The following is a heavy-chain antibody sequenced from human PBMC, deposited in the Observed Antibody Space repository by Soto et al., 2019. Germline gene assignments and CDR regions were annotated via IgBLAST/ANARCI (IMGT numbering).Heavy chain of an antibody. J-gene: IGHJ5*02. CDR1: GFSLTTSGLG. D-gene: IGHD3-10*01. CDR2: IYWDDDK. V-gene: IGHV2-5*02. CDR3: VHRSSFGEFRFDP. Sequence: QITLKETGPTLVKPTQTLTLTCTFSGFSLTTSGLGVGCIRQPPGKALEWLAIIYWDDDKRYSPSLRSRFTITKDTSKHQVVLTMTNVEAVDTATYYCVHRSSFGEFRFDPWGQGILVTVSS.